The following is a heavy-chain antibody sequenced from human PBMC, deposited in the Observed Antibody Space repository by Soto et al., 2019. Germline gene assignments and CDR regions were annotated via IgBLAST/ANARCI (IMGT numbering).Heavy chain of an antibody. Sequence: EVHLVESGGGVVQPGVSLRLSCAASGFTFSNYAMHWVLQAPGKGLEYVSAINSHGGSTYYANSVKGRFTISRDNCKNTLYLQMGSLRSDDMAVYYCARGEGGWYVYWGQGTLVTVTS. J-gene: IGHJ4*02. CDR1: GFTFSNYA. CDR2: INSHGGST. D-gene: IGHD6-19*01. CDR3: ARGEGGWYVY. V-gene: IGHV3-64*01.